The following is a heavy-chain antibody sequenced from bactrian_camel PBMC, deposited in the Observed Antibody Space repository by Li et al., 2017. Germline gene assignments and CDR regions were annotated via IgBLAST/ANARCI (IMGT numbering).Heavy chain of an antibody. Sequence: HVQLVESGGGSVQAGGSLRLSCVVSRWIWMNRCMGWFRQAPGKEREGIASIDSGGYTNYAGSVKGRFTISADDSNYTMYLQMNNLKPEDTAMYICSADNDGGSCGFGVFGQGTQVTVS. V-gene: IGHV3S53*01. J-gene: IGHJ4*01. CDR2: IDSGGYT. CDR1: RWIWMNRC. D-gene: IGHD6*01.